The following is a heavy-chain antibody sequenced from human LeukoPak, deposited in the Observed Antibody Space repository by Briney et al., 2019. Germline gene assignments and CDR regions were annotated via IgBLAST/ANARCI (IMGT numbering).Heavy chain of an antibody. V-gene: IGHV3-13*01. CDR3: AREGSLSSSDAFDV. CDR2: IGTAGNT. CDR1: GFTFSNYE. D-gene: IGHD6-6*01. Sequence: QPGGSLRLSCAASGFTFSNYETHWVRLVLGKGLEWVSAIGTAGNTFYAGSVKGRFTISRENAKNSFYLQMNSLRAGDTAVYYCAREGSLSSSDAFDVRGQGTMVTVSS. J-gene: IGHJ3*01.